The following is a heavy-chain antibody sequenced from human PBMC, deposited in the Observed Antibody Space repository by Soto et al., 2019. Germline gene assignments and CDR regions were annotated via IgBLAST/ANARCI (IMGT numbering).Heavy chain of an antibody. CDR3: ASVRSPGYSSGWYVRRSFDY. CDR2: INHSGST. Sequence: SETLSLTCAVYGGSFSGYYWSWIRQPPGKGLEWIGEINHSGSTNYNPSLKSRVTISVDTSKNQFSLKLSSVTAADTAVYYCASVRSPGYSSGWYVRRSFDYWGQGTLVTSPQ. V-gene: IGHV4-34*01. J-gene: IGHJ4*02. D-gene: IGHD6-19*01. CDR1: GGSFSGYY.